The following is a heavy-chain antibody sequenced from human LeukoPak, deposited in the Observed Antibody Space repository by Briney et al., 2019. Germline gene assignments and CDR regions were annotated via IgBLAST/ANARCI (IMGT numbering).Heavy chain of an antibody. CDR1: GYSISSGYY. Sequence: PSETLSLTCAVSGYSISSGYYWGWVRQPPGKGLEWIGIIYHSGSTYYNPSLKSRVTISVDTSKNQFSLKLSSVTAADTAVYYCARVVVPAAIGNWFDPWGQGTLVTVSS. D-gene: IGHD2-2*02. V-gene: IGHV4-38-2*01. CDR2: IYHSGST. CDR3: ARVVVPAAIGNWFDP. J-gene: IGHJ5*02.